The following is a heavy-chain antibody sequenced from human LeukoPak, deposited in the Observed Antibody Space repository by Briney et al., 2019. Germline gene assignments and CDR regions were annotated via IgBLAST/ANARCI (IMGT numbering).Heavy chain of an antibody. D-gene: IGHD2-21*02. J-gene: IGHJ4*02. CDR1: GGSISSYY. CDR2: IYNGGST. CDR3: ARVETNTVWAMDY. Sequence: SETLSLTCTVSGGSISSYYWSWIRQPPGTGLEWIGYIYNGGSTNYNPHLKSRVTTSVDTSKNQFSLKLRSVTAADTAVYYCARVETNTVWAMDYWGQGTLVTVSS. V-gene: IGHV4-59*08.